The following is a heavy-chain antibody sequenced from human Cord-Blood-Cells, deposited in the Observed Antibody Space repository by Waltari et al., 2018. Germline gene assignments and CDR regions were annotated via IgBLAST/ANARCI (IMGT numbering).Heavy chain of an antibody. V-gene: IGHV4-34*01. CDR3: ARPLPGDDAFDI. CDR2: INHSGST. Sequence: QVQLQQWGAGLLKPSETLSLTCAVYGGSFSGYYWSWIRQPPGKGLEWIGEINHSGSTNYNPSLKRRVTISVDTSKNQFSLKLSSVTAADTAVYYCARPLPGDDAFDIWGQGTMVTVSS. CDR1: GGSFSGYY. D-gene: IGHD7-27*01. J-gene: IGHJ3*02.